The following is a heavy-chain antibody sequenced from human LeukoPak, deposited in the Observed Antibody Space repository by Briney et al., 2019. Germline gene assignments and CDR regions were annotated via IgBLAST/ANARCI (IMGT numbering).Heavy chain of an antibody. Sequence: SVKASCKASGGTFSSYAISWVRQAPGQGLEWMGRIIPILGIANYAQKFQGRVMITADKSTSTAYMELSSLRSEDTAVYYCARDSRLGYCSSTSCYVDYWGQGTLVTVSS. D-gene: IGHD2-2*01. V-gene: IGHV1-69*04. CDR2: IIPILGIA. CDR3: ARDSRLGYCSSTSCYVDY. J-gene: IGHJ4*02. CDR1: GGTFSSYA.